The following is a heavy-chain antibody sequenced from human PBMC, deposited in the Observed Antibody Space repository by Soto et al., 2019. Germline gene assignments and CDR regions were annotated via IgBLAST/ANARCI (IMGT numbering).Heavy chain of an antibody. V-gene: IGHV4-34*01. J-gene: IGHJ4*02. D-gene: IGHD2-2*01. CDR3: ARATIQGHQSEHVPGTSQTLDY. CDR2: VNHSGNT. CDR1: GESFSGYY. Sequence: PSETLSLTCAVYGESFSGYYWTWVRQPPGKRLEWIGEVNHSGNTNHNPALKSRLIISEDTSKNQFSLKLSFVTAADTAVYYCARATIQGHQSEHVPGTSQTLDYWGQGTLVTVSS.